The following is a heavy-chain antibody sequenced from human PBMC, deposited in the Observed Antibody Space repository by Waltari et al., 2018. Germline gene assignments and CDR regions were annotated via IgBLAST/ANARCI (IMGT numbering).Heavy chain of an antibody. Sequence: QVQLQQWGAGLLKPSETLSLTCAVYGGSFRGYYWSWIRQPPGKGLEWIGEINHSGSTNYNPSLKSRVTISVDTSKNQFSLKLSSVTAADTAVYYCARPRIAAAGWGAFDIWGQGTMVTVSS. CDR2: INHSGST. D-gene: IGHD6-13*01. CDR3: ARPRIAAAGWGAFDI. J-gene: IGHJ3*02. V-gene: IGHV4-34*01. CDR1: GGSFRGYY.